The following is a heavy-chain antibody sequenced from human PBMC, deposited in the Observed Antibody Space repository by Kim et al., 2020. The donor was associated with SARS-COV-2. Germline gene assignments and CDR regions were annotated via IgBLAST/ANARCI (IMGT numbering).Heavy chain of an antibody. J-gene: IGHJ5*02. V-gene: IGHV3-33*05. CDR1: GFTFSSYG. Sequence: GGSLRLSCAASGFTFSSYGMHWVRQAPGKGLEWVAVISYDGSNKYYADSVKGRFTISRDNSKNTLYLQMNSLRAEDTAVYYCARDAVTMVRGGLNWFDP. CDR3: ARDAVTMVRGGLNWFDP. D-gene: IGHD3-10*01. CDR2: ISYDGSNK.